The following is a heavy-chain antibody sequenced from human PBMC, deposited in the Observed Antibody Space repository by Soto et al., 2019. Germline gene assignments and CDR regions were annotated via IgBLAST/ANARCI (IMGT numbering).Heavy chain of an antibody. CDR3: ATTDRKDIVLVPAAPHYYYYGMDV. D-gene: IGHD2-2*01. CDR1: GFTFTTYG. CDR2: ISYDGSKK. J-gene: IGHJ6*01. V-gene: IGHV3-30*03. Sequence: HPGGSLRLSCAASGFTFTTYGMHWVRQAPGKGLEWVAVISYDGSKKYYADSVEGRFTISRDNSKNTLYLQMNSLRAEDTAVYYCATTDRKDIVLVPAAPHYYYYGMDVWRQGTTVTVSS.